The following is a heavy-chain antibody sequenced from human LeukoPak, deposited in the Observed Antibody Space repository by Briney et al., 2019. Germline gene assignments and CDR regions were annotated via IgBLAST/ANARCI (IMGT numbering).Heavy chain of an antibody. J-gene: IGHJ1*01. CDR3: AKDRSTSCCVEYFQH. D-gene: IGHD2-2*01. V-gene: IGHV3-23*01. CDR1: GFTFSSYA. CDR2: ISGSGGST. Sequence: GPLRLSCAASGFTFSSYAMSWVRQAPGKGLEWVSAISGSGGSTYYADSVKGRFTISRDNSKNTLYLQMNSLRAEDTAVYYCAKDRSTSCCVEYFQHWGQGTLVTVSS.